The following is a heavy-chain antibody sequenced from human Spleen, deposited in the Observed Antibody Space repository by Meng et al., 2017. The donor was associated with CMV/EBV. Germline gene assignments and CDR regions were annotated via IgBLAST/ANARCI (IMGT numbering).Heavy chain of an antibody. D-gene: IGHD1-26*01. V-gene: IGHV1-46*01. J-gene: IGHJ4*02. CDR2: INPSDGST. Sequence: ASVKVSCKASGYTFTSYYMHWVRQAPGQGLEWMGIINPSDGSTSYAQKFQGRVTMTRDTSTSTVYMELSSLRAEDTAVYYGARGICGENYYYGDWGQGTLVTVSS. CDR3: ARGICGENYYYGD. CDR1: GYTFTSYY.